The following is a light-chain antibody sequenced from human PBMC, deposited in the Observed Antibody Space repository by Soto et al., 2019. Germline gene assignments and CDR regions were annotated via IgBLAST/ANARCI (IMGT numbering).Light chain of an antibody. CDR3: QQYRHWPLT. V-gene: IGKV3-15*01. Sequence: IVMTQSPATLSVSPGERATLSCRASQSISNNLAWYQQKPGQAPRLLIYGASTRATGIPARFSGSGSGTEFTLTISSLQSEDFAVYYCQQYRHWPLTFGGGTKVDI. CDR2: GAS. CDR1: QSISNN. J-gene: IGKJ4*01.